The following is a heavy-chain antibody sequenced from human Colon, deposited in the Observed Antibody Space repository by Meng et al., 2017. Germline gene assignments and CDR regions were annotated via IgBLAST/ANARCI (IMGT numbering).Heavy chain of an antibody. CDR2: IYYTGST. CDR3: AREAATMGLFEY. D-gene: IGHD5-12*01. CDR1: GGSVSTSGFY. V-gene: IGHV4-31*03. Sequence: QVQLQESGPGLVKPSETLSLTCTVSGGSVSTSGFYWSWIRQHPGKGLEWIGSIYYTGSTYRNPSLKSRIVVSVDTSQNHFSLKLSSVTAADTAVYYCAREAATMGLFEYWGQGTLVTVSS. J-gene: IGHJ4*02.